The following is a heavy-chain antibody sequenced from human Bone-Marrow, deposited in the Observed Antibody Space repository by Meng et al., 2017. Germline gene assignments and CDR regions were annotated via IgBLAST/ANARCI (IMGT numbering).Heavy chain of an antibody. D-gene: IGHD5-24*01. CDR1: GGTFSRST. CDR3: ARNRDGHNSYTF. CDR2: IIPIFGTP. J-gene: IGHJ4*02. V-gene: IGHV1-69*18. Sequence: QGQVVQSGAEVKKPGSSVKVSCRVSGGTFSRSTITWVRQSGGRGLDWVGTIIPIFGTPDYAQEFEGRVTITADESANTAYMELNRLTSEDTAVYYCARNRDGHNSYTFWGQGTLVTVSS.